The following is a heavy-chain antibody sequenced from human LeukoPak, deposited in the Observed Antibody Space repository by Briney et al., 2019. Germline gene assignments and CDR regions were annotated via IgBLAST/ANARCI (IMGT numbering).Heavy chain of an antibody. CDR3: ARVGSSSWYSFDY. CDR1: VDTFTGYY. D-gene: IGHD6-13*01. J-gene: IGHJ4*02. V-gene: IGHV1-2*06. CDR2: VYPNSGGT. Sequence: ASVKVSCKASVDTFTGYYMHWVRQAPGQGLEWMGRVYPNSGGTNYAQKFQGRVTMTRYTSISTAYMELRGLRSDDTAVYYCARVGSSSWYSFDYWGQGNLVTVSS.